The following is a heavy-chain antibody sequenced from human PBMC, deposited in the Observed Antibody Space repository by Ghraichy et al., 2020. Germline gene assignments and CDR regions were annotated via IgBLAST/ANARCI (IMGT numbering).Heavy chain of an antibody. D-gene: IGHD3-3*01. CDR1: GYTFTSYG. CDR2: ISAYNGNT. J-gene: IGHJ6*02. Sequence: ASVKVSCKASGYTFTSYGISWVRQAPGQGLEWMGWISAYNGNTNYAQKLQGRVTMTTDTSTSTAYMELRSLRSDDTAVYYCARVSVTIFGVALYGMDVWGQGTTVTVSS. V-gene: IGHV1-18*01. CDR3: ARVSVTIFGVALYGMDV.